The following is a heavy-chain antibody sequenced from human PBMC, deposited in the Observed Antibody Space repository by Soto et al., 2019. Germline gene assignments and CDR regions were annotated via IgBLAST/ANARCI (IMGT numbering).Heavy chain of an antibody. CDR2: IKQDGSEK. CDR3: ARARGLRYYYYYMDV. CDR1: GFTFSSYW. V-gene: IGHV3-7*01. Sequence: GGSLRLSCAASGFTFSSYWMSWVRQAPGKGLEWVANIKQDGSEKYYVDSVKGRFTISRDNAKNSPYLQMNSLRAEDTAVYYCARARGLRYYYYYMDVWGKGTTVTVSS. J-gene: IGHJ6*03. D-gene: IGHD4-17*01.